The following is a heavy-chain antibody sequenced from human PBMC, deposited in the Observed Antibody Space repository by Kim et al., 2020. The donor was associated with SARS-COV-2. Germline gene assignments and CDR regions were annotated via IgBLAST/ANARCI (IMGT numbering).Heavy chain of an antibody. CDR2: IYSGGST. Sequence: GGSLRLSCAASGFTVSSNYMSWVRQAPGKGLEWVSVIYSGGSTYYADSVEGRFTISRDNSKNTLYLQMNSLRAEDTAVYYCARDQMTAYCGGDCSLYYGMDVWGQGTMVTVSS. CDR3: ARDQMTAYCGGDCSLYYGMDV. D-gene: IGHD2-21*02. J-gene: IGHJ6*02. V-gene: IGHV3-53*01. CDR1: GFTVSSNY.